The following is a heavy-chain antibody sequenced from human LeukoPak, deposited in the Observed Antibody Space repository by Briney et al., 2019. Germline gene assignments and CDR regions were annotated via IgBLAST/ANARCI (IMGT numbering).Heavy chain of an antibody. V-gene: IGHV1-8*01. J-gene: IGHJ4*02. Sequence: GASVKVSCKASGYTFTSYDINWVRQATGQGLEWMGWMNPNSGNTSYAQKFQGRVTMTRNTSISTAYMELSSLRSEDTAVYYCASTYDSSGYWPRWGQGTLVTVSS. D-gene: IGHD3-22*01. CDR1: GYTFTSYD. CDR2: MNPNSGNT. CDR3: ASTYDSSGYWPR.